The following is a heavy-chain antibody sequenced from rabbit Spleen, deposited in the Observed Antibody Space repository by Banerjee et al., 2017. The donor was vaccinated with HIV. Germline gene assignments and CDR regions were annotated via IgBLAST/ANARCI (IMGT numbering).Heavy chain of an antibody. CDR1: GFSFGDRDV. Sequence: QSLAESGGDLVKPGASLTHTCTASGFSFGDRDVMCRVRQAPGKGLEWIACINAATAKPVYATWAKGRFTISRTSSTTVTLRMTSLTAADTATYFCARDLVGVIGWNFYLWGQGTLVTVS. CDR3: ARDLVGVIGWNFYL. J-gene: IGHJ4*01. V-gene: IGHV1S40*01. D-gene: IGHD1-1*01. CDR2: INAATAKP.